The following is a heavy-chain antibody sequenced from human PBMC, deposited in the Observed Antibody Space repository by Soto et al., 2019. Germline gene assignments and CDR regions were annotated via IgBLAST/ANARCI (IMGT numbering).Heavy chain of an antibody. J-gene: IGHJ4*02. CDR1: GYSFTSYW. CDR2: ISPGDSAT. V-gene: IGHV5-51*01. D-gene: IGHD3-9*01. CDR3: ASASSAIGRLDFDY. Sequence: GESLKISCKGSGYSFTSYWIGWVRQMPGKGLEWMGIISPGDSATRYSPSFQGQVTISADKSISTAYLQWSSPKASDTAMYYCASASSAIGRLDFDYWGQGRLVSVAS.